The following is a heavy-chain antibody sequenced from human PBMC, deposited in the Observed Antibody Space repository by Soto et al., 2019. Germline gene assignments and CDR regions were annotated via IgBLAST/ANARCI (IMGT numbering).Heavy chain of an antibody. V-gene: IGHV4-39*01. D-gene: IGHD1-26*01. CDR2: IYYSGGT. CDR3: ARTSGTALLHY. Sequence: SETLSLTCTVSGGSVSTTGYYGGWVRQPPGKGLEWIGSIYYSGGTYYNPSLKSRVTMSVDASKNQFSLKLSSVTAADTGVYYCARTSGTALLHYWGQGTLVTVSS. CDR1: GGSVSTTGYY. J-gene: IGHJ4*02.